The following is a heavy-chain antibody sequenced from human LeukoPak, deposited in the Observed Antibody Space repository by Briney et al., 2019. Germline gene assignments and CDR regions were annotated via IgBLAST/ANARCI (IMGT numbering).Heavy chain of an antibody. CDR3: ARYPDYDFWRRLSPLVHYYYGMDV. V-gene: IGHV1-18*01. D-gene: IGHD3-3*01. J-gene: IGHJ6*02. Sequence: GASVKVSCKASGYTFTSYVISWVRQAPGQGLEWMGWISAYNGNTNYAQKFQGRVTMTRDTSTSTVYMELSSLRSEDTAVYYCARYPDYDFWRRLSPLVHYYYGMDVWGQGTTVTVSS. CDR1: GYTFTSYV. CDR2: ISAYNGNT.